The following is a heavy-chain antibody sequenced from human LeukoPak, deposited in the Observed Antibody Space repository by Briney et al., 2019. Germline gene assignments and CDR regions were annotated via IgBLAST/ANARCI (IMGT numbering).Heavy chain of an antibody. V-gene: IGHV4-4*07. D-gene: IGHD3-9*01. J-gene: IGHJ3*02. CDR1: GGSISSYY. Sequence: SETLSLTCTVSGGSISSYYWSWIRQPAGKGLEWIGRIYTSGSTNYNPSLKSRVTMSVDTSKNQFSLKLSSATAADTAVYYCARDPAPYYDILTGYYNVYAFDIWGQGTMVTVSS. CDR3: ARDPAPYYDILTGYYNVYAFDI. CDR2: IYTSGST.